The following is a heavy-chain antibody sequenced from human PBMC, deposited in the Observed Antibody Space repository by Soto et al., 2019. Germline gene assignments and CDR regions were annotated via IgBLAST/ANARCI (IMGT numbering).Heavy chain of an antibody. CDR2: IYYSGRT. V-gene: IGHV4-31*03. CDR1: GVFISTGGYY. J-gene: IGHJ4*02. Sequence: PSETLSLTCTVSGVFISTGGYYWSWIRQHPGKGLEWIGKIYYSGRTYYRPSLKSRVILSVDTSKKHFSLNLRSLTAADSAMYYYASVICGDSESYFDYWRQGALVTVSS. CDR3: ASVICGDSESYFDY. D-gene: IGHD7-27*01.